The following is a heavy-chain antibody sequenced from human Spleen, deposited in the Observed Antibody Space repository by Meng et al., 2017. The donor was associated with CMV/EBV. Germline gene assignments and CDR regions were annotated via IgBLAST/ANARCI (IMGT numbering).Heavy chain of an antibody. CDR1: GGSISSDY. Sequence: SETLSLTCTVSGGSISSDYWSWIRQPPGKGLEWIGYIYYSGSTNYNPSLKSRVTISVDTSKNQFSLKLSSVTAADTAVYYCARQGYYYYGMDVWGQGTTVTVSS. CDR3: ARQGYYYYGMDV. V-gene: IGHV4-59*08. J-gene: IGHJ6*02. CDR2: IYYSGST.